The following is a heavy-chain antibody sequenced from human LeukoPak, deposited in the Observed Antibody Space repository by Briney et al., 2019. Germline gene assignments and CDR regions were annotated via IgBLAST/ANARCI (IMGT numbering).Heavy chain of an antibody. D-gene: IGHD2-2*01. V-gene: IGHV5-51*01. CDR3: ARRLSSTPLYDF. Sequence: GESLKISCKGSGYTFTSFWIGWVRQMPGKGLEWMGIIYPGDTDTRYSSSFQGQVTISADKSISTAYLQWSSLKASDTAMYYCARRLSSTPLYDFWGQGTLVTVSS. CDR2: IYPGDTDT. CDR1: GYTFTSFW. J-gene: IGHJ4*02.